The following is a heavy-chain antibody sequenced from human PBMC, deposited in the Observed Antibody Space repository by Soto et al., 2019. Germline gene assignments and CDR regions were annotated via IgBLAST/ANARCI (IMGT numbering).Heavy chain of an antibody. CDR3: ARGRNYDFWSGPPPYYMDV. Sequence: ASVKVSCKASGYIFTNYAMHWVRQAPGQRLEWMGWINADNGNTKYSQNFQGRVTITRDTSISTAYMELSRLRSDDTAVYYCARGRNYDFWSGPPPYYMDVWGKGTTVTVSS. V-gene: IGHV1-3*01. CDR1: GYIFTNYA. J-gene: IGHJ6*03. CDR2: INADNGNT. D-gene: IGHD3-3*01.